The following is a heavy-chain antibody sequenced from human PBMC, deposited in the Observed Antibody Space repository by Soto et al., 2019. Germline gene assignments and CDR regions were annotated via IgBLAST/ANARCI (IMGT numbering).Heavy chain of an antibody. D-gene: IGHD2-15*01. CDR1: VFTFSSQA. Sequence: WGSLLLSCAGSVFTFSSQAMSWVRQAPGKGLEWVSGISGSGGTTYYADSVKGRFTISRDNSKNTLYLQMNSLRAADTAVYYCAKRAYSDIAGMDVWGQGTTVTVSS. CDR3: AKRAYSDIAGMDV. J-gene: IGHJ6*01. CDR2: ISGSGGTT. V-gene: IGHV3-23*01.